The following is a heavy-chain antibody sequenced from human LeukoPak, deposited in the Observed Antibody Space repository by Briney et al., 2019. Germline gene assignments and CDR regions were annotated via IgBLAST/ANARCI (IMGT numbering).Heavy chain of an antibody. V-gene: IGHV4-34*01. CDR2: INHSGST. CDR1: GGSFSGYY. D-gene: IGHD2-15*01. CDR3: ARARSRYFGFEP. J-gene: IGHJ5*02. Sequence: SETLSLTCAVYGGSFSGYYWSWIRQPPGKGLEWIGEINHSGSTNYNPSLKSRVTISVDTSKNQFSLKLSSVTAADTAVYYCARARSRYFGFEPWGQGTLVTV.